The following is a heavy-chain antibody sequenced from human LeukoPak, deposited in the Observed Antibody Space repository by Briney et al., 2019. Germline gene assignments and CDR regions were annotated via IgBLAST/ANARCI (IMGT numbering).Heavy chain of an antibody. J-gene: IGHJ4*02. CDR1: GGSFSGDF. Sequence: SETLSLTCAVYGGSFSGDFWSWIRQSPGKGLEWIGEINHGGSTTYNPSLQSRFTISVDTSTNQISLKMTSVTAADTAIYYCARHTRQWLPFDDWGQGTQVTVSS. CDR3: ARHTRQWLPFDD. V-gene: IGHV4-34*01. D-gene: IGHD5-12*01. CDR2: INHGGST.